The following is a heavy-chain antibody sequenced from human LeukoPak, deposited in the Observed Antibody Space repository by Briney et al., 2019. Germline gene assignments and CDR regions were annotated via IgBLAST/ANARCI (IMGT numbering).Heavy chain of an antibody. Sequence: GGSLRLSCAASGFTFTSYVMSWVRQAPGKGLEWVSDISGSGGSTYYADSVKGRFTISRDNSKNTLYLQMNSLRAEDTAVYYCEKKGDNYDYGMDVWGQGTTVTVSS. CDR2: ISGSGGST. J-gene: IGHJ6*02. CDR3: EKKGDNYDYGMDV. CDR1: GFTFTSYV. V-gene: IGHV3-23*01. D-gene: IGHD2-21*02.